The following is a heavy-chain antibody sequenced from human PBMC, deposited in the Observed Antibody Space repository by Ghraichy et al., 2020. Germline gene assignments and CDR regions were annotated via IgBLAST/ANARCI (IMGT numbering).Heavy chain of an antibody. Sequence: GESLNISCAASGFTFSNYWMSWVRQAPGKGLEWVANINEAGSEKYYVDSVKGRFTSSRDNAENSLYLQVNSLRAEDTDIYYCAAFTQWAAHGYLGQGTLVTVSP. J-gene: IGHJ4*02. D-gene: IGHD1-26*01. CDR2: INEAGSEK. CDR1: GFTFSNYW. CDR3: AAFTQWAAHGY. V-gene: IGHV3-7*01.